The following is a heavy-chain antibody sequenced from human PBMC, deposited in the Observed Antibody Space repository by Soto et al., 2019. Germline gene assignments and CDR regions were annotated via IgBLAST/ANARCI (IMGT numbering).Heavy chain of an antibody. CDR1: GFTFRSYG. CDR3: ARGYGPNSGSFDL. V-gene: IGHV3-33*01. CDR2: IWYDGSNK. D-gene: IGHD1-1*01. Sequence: QVQLVESGGGVVQPGRSLRLSCAASGFTFRSYGMHWVRQAPGKGLEWVAVIWYDGSNKYYADSVKGRFSISRDNSKNTLYLQMDSLRAEETAVYYCARGYGPNSGSFDLWGQGSLVTVSS. J-gene: IGHJ4*02.